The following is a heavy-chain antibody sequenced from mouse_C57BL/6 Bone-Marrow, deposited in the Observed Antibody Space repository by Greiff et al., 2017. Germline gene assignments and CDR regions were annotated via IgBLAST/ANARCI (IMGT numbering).Heavy chain of an antibody. CDR1: GFSLSTSGMG. CDR3: ARSLYYYGRVAHWFDY. CDR2: IYWDDDK. Sequence: QVTLKVSGPGILQSSQTLSLTCSFSGFSLSTSGMGVSWIRQPSGKGLEWLAHIYWDDDKRYNQSLKSRLTISKDTSRNQVFLKITSVDTADTATYYCARSLYYYGRVAHWFDYWGQGTTLTVSS. D-gene: IGHD1-1*01. J-gene: IGHJ2*01. V-gene: IGHV8-12*01.